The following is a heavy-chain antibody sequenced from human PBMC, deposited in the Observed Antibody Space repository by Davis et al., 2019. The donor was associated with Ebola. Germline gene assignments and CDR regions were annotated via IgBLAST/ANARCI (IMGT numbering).Heavy chain of an antibody. V-gene: IGHV4-31*03. CDR1: GGPIDSGGYS. CDR3: ARRAGFHYYYGMDV. CDR2: TFYSGST. D-gene: IGHD3-10*01. Sequence: SETLSLTCTVPGGPIDSGGYSWSWLRQRPGQGLEWIGYTFYSGSTYYNPSLKSRVIISVDTSENRFSLSLRSVTAADTAVYYCARRAGFHYYYGMDVWGKGTSVSVSS. J-gene: IGHJ6*04.